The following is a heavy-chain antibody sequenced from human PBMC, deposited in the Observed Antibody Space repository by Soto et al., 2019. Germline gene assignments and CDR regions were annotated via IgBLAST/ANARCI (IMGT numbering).Heavy chain of an antibody. J-gene: IGHJ6*02. CDR2: IAYDGNEK. D-gene: IGHD1-26*01. V-gene: IGHV3-30*18. Sequence: QVQLVESGGGVVQPGTSLRLSCAASGFTFKTHAMHWVRQAPGKGLEWMAVIAYDGNEKFYADSVKGRFTISRDNSKNSLYLQINTLRNDHTAVYYCGKDVGDYVPYYYGVDVWGQGTTVTVSS. CDR1: GFTFKTHA. CDR3: GKDVGDYVPYYYGVDV.